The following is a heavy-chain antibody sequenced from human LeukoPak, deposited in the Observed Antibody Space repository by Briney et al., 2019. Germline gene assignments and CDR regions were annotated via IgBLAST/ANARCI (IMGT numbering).Heavy chain of an antibody. CDR2: INHSGST. Sequence: KPSETLSLTCAVYGGSFSGYYWSWIRQPPGKGLEWIGEINHSGSTNYNPSLKSRVTISVDTSKNQFSLKLSSVTAADTAVYYCTSYYYDSRSWFDPWGQGTLVTVSS. CDR1: GGSFSGYY. V-gene: IGHV4-34*03. D-gene: IGHD3-22*01. CDR3: TSYYYDSRSWFDP. J-gene: IGHJ5*02.